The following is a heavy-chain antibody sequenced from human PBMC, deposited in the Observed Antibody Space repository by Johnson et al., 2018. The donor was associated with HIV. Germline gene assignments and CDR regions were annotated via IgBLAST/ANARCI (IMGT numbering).Heavy chain of an antibody. Sequence: VQLVESGGGLVQPGGSLRLSCAASGFTFSSYWMHWVRQAPGKGLVWVSRINSDGSSTSYADSVKGRFPISRDNAKNSLYLQMNSLRAEDTAVYYCARSTYCGGDCYSVAFDIWGQGTMVTVSS. D-gene: IGHD2-21*01. V-gene: IGHV3-74*02. CDR3: ARSTYCGGDCYSVAFDI. CDR2: INSDGSST. CDR1: GFTFSSYW. J-gene: IGHJ3*02.